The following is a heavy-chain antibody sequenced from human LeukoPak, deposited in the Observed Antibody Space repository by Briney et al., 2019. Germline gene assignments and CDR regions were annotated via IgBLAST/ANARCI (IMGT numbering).Heavy chain of an antibody. Sequence: SETLSLTCTVSGGSISNYYWGWIRQPPGKGLEWIGNIFYSGSTYYNPSLKSRVTISVDTSKNQFSLKLSSVTAADTAVYYCARGDLGYGDYVNWFDPWGQGTLVTVSS. CDR3: ARGDLGYGDYVNWFDP. J-gene: IGHJ5*02. V-gene: IGHV4-39*07. CDR2: IFYSGST. D-gene: IGHD4-17*01. CDR1: GGSISNYY.